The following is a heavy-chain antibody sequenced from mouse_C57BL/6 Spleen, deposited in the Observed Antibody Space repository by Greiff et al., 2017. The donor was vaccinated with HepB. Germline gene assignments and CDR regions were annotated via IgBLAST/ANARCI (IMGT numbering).Heavy chain of an antibody. J-gene: IGHJ4*01. Sequence: VQLQQSGAELVKPGASVKMSCKASGYTFTSYWITWVKQRPGQGLEWIGDIYPGSGSTNYNEKFKSKATLTVDTSSSTAYMTLSSLTSEDSAVYYCARCDYYGSSSYAMDYWGQGTSVTVSS. CDR3: ARCDYYGSSSYAMDY. CDR2: IYPGSGST. V-gene: IGHV1-55*01. D-gene: IGHD1-1*01. CDR1: GYTFTSYW.